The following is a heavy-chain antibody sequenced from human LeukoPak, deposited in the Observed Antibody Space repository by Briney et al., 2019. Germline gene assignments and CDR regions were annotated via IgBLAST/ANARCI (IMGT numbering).Heavy chain of an antibody. D-gene: IGHD2-2*01. V-gene: IGHV4-39*01. J-gene: IGHJ4*02. CDR2: IYYSGST. CDR1: GGSISSSAYY. CDR3: ARGPTYQPIDF. Sequence: SETLSLTCTVSGGSISSSAYYWGWVRQPPGKGLEWIGSIYYSGSTYYNPSLKSRVTISVDTSKNQFSLKLSSVTAADTAVYYCARGPTYQPIDFWGQGTLVTVSS.